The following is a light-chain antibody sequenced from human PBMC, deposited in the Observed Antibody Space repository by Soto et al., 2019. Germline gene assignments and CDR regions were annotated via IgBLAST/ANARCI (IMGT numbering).Light chain of an antibody. CDR1: NIGSYS. CDR3: QVWDSSGDPV. Sequence: SYELTQPPSVSVAPGETASSTCGGNNIGSYSVHWYQQKPGQAPVMVIYYNSDRPSEIPERFSGSNSGNTATLTISRVEAGDEADYYCQVWDSSGDPVFGGGTQLTVL. V-gene: IGLV3-21*01. J-gene: IGLJ7*01. CDR2: YNS.